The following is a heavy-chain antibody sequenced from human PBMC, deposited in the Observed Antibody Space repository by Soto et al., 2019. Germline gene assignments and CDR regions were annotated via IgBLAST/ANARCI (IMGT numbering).Heavy chain of an antibody. V-gene: IGHV4-34*01. D-gene: IGHD6-6*01. CDR3: ARIRGSSMGAIDY. CDR1: GESCNGDY. CDR2: INHSGST. J-gene: IGHJ4*02. Sequence: HSGTIDIPRAFYGESCNGDYWIWILQPPGKGLEWIGEINHSGSTNYNPSLKSRVTISVDTSKNQFSLKLSSVTAADTAVYYCARIRGSSMGAIDYWRQGNLVTVSS.